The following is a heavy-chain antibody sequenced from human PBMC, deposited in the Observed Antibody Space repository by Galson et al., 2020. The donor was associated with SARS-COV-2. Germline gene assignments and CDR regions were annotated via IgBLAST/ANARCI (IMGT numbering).Heavy chain of an antibody. CDR1: GFIFKDFW. CDR3: TREGWQGAY. V-gene: IGHV3-7*01. J-gene: IGHJ4*02. Sequence: GGSLRLSCEASGFIFKDFWMSWFRQAPGKSLEWVANIRGDGSETNYVESVKGRFSISRDNAINSLYLQMDSLRVEDTAVYYCTREGWQGAYWGQGSRVTVSS. CDR2: IRGDGSET.